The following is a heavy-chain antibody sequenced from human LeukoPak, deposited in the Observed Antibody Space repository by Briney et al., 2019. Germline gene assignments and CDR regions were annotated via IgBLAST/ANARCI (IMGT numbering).Heavy chain of an antibody. CDR2: ISMSSDYI. V-gene: IGHV3-21*01. CDR1: GFTFDSHT. J-gene: IGHJ4*02. D-gene: IGHD2-21*01. Sequence: GGSLRLSCEASGFTFDSHTMSWVRQAPGKGLEWVSSISMSSDYIYYADSVKGRFTISRDNAKNSLYLQMNSLRAEDTAVYYCVRDYDVIGETNWGQGTLVTVSS. CDR3: VRDYDVIGETN.